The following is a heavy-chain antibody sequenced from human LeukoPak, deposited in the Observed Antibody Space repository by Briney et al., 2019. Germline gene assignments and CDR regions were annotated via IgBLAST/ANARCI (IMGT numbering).Heavy chain of an antibody. CDR2: IYYSGST. D-gene: IGHD2-15*01. J-gene: IGHJ4*02. CDR3: ARQKVVPDSSDY. V-gene: IGHV4-39*01. CDR1: GGSISSSSYY. Sequence: PSETLSLTCTVSGGSISSSSYYWGWIRQPPGKGLEWIGSIYYSGSTYYNPSLKSRVTISVDTSKNQFSLKLSSVTAADKAVYYCARQKVVPDSSDYWGQGTLVTVSS.